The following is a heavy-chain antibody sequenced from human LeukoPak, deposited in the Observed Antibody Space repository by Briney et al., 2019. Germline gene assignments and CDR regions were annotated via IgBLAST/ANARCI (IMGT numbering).Heavy chain of an antibody. CDR2: ISSSSSTI. CDR3: SRDPRNLDY. V-gene: IGHV3-48*01. J-gene: IGHJ4*02. D-gene: IGHD1-14*01. CDR1: GFTFSSYG. Sequence: GGSLRLSCAASGFTFSSYGMTWVRQAPGKGLEWVSYISSSSSTIYYADSVKGRFTISRDNSKNSLYLQMNSLRAEDTAVYYCSRDPRNLDYWGQGTLVTVSS.